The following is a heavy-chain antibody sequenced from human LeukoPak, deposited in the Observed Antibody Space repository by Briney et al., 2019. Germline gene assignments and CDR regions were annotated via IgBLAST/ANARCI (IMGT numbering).Heavy chain of an antibody. J-gene: IGHJ4*02. V-gene: IGHV5-51*01. CDR2: IYPGDSDV. Sequence: GESLKISCKGSGYSFTNYWIGWVRQMPGKGLEWMGIIYPGDSDVRYSPSFQGQVTISADKSISTAYLQWSSLKASDTAMYYCARHRPYCSGGSCYSDYWGQGTLVTVSS. CDR1: GYSFTNYW. D-gene: IGHD2-15*01. CDR3: ARHRPYCSGGSCYSDY.